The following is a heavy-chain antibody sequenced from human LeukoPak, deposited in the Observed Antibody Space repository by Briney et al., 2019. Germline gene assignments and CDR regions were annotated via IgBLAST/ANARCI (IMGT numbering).Heavy chain of an antibody. CDR2: IIPIFGTA. D-gene: IGHD6-19*01. CDR1: GGTFSSYA. CDR3: ARSTAVAVDNFDY. Sequence: GASVKVSCKASGGTFSSYAISWVRQAPGQGLEWMGGIIPIFGTANYAQKFQGRVTSTTDESTSTAYMELSSLRSEDTAVYYCARSTAVAVDNFDYWGQGTLVTVSS. V-gene: IGHV1-69*05. J-gene: IGHJ4*02.